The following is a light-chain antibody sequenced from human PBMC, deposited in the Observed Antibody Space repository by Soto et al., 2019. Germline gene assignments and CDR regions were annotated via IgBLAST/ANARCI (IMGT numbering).Light chain of an antibody. V-gene: IGLV2-14*01. Sequence: QSAVTQPASVSGSPGQSITISCTGTSSDVGDYNYVSWYQHHPGKAPKLIIYEVRNRPSGVPKRFSGAKSGNTASLTSSGLQAEDESDYYCSSYRTGSAFYVFGSGTKLTVL. CDR3: SSYRTGSAFYV. CDR1: SSDVGDYNY. CDR2: EVR. J-gene: IGLJ1*01.